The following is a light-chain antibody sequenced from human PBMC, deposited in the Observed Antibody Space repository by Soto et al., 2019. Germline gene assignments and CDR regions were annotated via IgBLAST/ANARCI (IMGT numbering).Light chain of an antibody. CDR2: GAS. J-gene: IGKJ2*01. CDR1: QSVSSSY. V-gene: IGKV3-20*01. CDR3: PQYDRAPPMYA. Sequence: EIVLTQSPGTLSLSPGERATLSCRASQSVSSSYLAWYKQKPGQAPRLLIYGASSRATGIPDRFSGSGSGTHFTLTISRLEHEYFAVYSRPQYDRAPPMYAFGQGTKREIK.